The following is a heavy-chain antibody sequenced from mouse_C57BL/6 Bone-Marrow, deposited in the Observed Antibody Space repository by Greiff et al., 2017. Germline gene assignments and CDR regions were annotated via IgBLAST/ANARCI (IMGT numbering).Heavy chain of an antibody. CDR1: GYTFTSYW. CDR3: ARGGGSSHWYFDV. V-gene: IGHV1-53*01. J-gene: IGHJ1*03. Sequence: VQLQQPGTELVKPGASVQLSCKASGYTFTSYWMHWVKQRPGQGLEWIGNINPSNGGTNYNEKFTSKDTLTVDKSSSTAYMQLSSLTSEDSAVYYCARGGGSSHWYFDVWGTGTTVTVSS. CDR2: INPSNGGT. D-gene: IGHD1-1*01.